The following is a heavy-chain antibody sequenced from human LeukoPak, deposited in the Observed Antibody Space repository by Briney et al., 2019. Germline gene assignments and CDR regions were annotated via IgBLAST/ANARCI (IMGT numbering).Heavy chain of an antibody. CDR2: IRYDGSNK. Sequence: PGGSLRLSCAASGFTFSSYGMLWVRQAPGKGLEWVAFIRYDGSNKYYADSVKGRFTISRDNSKNTLYLQMNSLRAEDTAVYYCAKSRQLGFDYWGQGTLVTVSS. D-gene: IGHD6-6*01. CDR1: GFTFSSYG. J-gene: IGHJ4*02. V-gene: IGHV3-30*02. CDR3: AKSRQLGFDY.